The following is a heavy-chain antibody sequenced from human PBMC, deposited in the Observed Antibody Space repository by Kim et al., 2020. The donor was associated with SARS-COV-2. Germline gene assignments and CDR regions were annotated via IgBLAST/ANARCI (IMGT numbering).Heavy chain of an antibody. J-gene: IGHJ4*02. D-gene: IGHD3-10*01. V-gene: IGHV4-39*01. Sequence: SETLSLTCTVSGGSISSSDYYWGWLRQPPGQGLEWFGSFYYSGSTYYNPSLKSRATISVDTSRNQFSLKLNSVTAADTAVYYCARSYGSGGSDYWGQGTLFTVSS. CDR3: ARSYGSGGSDY. CDR2: FYYSGST. CDR1: GGSISSSDYY.